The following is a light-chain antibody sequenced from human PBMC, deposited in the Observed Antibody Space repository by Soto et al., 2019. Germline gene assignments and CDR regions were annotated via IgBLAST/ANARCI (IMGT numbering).Light chain of an antibody. V-gene: IGKV3-20*01. J-gene: IGKJ1*01. CDR1: QSISSY. CDR3: QQYGSSPGT. Sequence: EVVLTQSPDTLSLPPGERATLSCRASQSISSYLAWYQQKPGQAPRLLIYDASSRATGIPARFSGSGSGTDFTLTISRLEPEDFAVYYCQQYGSSPGTFGQGTKVDIK. CDR2: DAS.